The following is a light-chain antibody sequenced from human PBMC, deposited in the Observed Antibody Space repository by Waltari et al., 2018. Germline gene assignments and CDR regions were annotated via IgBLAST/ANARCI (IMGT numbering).Light chain of an antibody. CDR3: QSGGHGTWV. Sequence: QLVLTQSPSASASLGASVKLTCTLDSGHSTNIIACHQQQPQKGPRYLRKVNSDGSHSKGDEIPDRFSGSSSSSGTERYLTISSVQSEDEADYYCQSGGHGTWVFGGGTKLTVL. CDR2: VNSDGSH. CDR1: SGHSTNI. V-gene: IGLV4-69*02. J-gene: IGLJ3*02.